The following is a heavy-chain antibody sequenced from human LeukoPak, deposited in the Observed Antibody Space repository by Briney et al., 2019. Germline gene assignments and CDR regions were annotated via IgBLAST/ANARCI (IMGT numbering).Heavy chain of an antibody. J-gene: IGHJ5*02. CDR3: ARHPGSSWWVYWFDP. V-gene: IGHV4-39*01. CDR2: IYYSGST. Sequence: PSETLSLTCTVSGGSISSSSYYWGWIRQPPGKGLEWIGSIYYSGSTYYNPSLKSRVTISVDTSKNQFSLKLSSATAADTAVYYCARHPGSSWWVYWFDPWGQGTLVTVSS. D-gene: IGHD6-13*01. CDR1: GGSISSSSYY.